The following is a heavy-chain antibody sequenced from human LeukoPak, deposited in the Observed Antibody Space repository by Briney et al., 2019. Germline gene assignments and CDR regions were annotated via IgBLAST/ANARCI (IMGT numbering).Heavy chain of an antibody. CDR1: GFTFSSYW. CDR3: AKRGIVGATKEYYYYYYMDV. J-gene: IGHJ6*03. D-gene: IGHD1-26*01. CDR2: ISGSGGST. V-gene: IGHV3-23*01. Sequence: GGSLRLSCAASGFTFSSYWMSWVRQAPGKGLEWVSAISGSGGSTYYADSVKGRFTISRDNSKNTLYLQMNSLRAEDTAVYYCAKRGIVGATKEYYYYYYMDVWGKGTTVTVSS.